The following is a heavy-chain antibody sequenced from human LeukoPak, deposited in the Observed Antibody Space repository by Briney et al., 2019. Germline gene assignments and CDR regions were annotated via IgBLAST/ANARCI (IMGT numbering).Heavy chain of an antibody. J-gene: IGHJ4*02. V-gene: IGHV4-59*01. CDR1: GGSISSYY. D-gene: IGHD4-17*01. CDR3: ASISYGDYFSGAVLW. CDR2: IYYSGST. Sequence: PSETLSLTCTVSGGSISSYYWSWIRQPPGKGLEWIGYIYYSGSTNYNPSLKSRVTISVDTSKNQFSLKLSSVTAADTAVYYCASISYGDYFSGAVLWWGQGTLVTVSS.